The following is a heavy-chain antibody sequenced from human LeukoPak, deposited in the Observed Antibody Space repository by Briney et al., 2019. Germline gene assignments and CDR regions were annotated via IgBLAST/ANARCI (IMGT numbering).Heavy chain of an antibody. D-gene: IGHD3-22*01. Sequence: SETLSLTCTVSGGSISSYYWGWIRQPAGKGLEWIGRIYTSGSTNYDPSLKSRVTMSVDTSKNQFSLKLSSVTAADTAVYYCARAREYYYDSRGYYLDAFDIWGQGTMVTVSS. V-gene: IGHV4-4*07. CDR1: GGSISSYY. CDR3: ARAREYYYDSRGYYLDAFDI. CDR2: IYTSGST. J-gene: IGHJ3*02.